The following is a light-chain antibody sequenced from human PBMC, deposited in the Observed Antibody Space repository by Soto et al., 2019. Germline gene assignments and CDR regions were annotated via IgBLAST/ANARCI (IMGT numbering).Light chain of an antibody. CDR3: QQRTNCPLT. Sequence: EIVLTQSPATLSLSPGERATLFCRASQSVSSNLAWYQQKPGQPPRLLISETSHRATGVPARFSGSGSGTDFTLTISSLEPEDFAVYYCQQRTNCPLTFGGGTNVEVK. CDR2: ETS. V-gene: IGKV3-11*01. J-gene: IGKJ4*01. CDR1: QSVSSN.